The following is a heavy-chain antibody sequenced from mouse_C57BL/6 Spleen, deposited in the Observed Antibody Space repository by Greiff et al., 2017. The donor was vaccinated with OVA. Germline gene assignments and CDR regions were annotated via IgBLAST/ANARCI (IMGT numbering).Heavy chain of an antibody. CDR1: GFNIKDYY. J-gene: IGHJ2*01. D-gene: IGHD4-1*01. Sequence: VQLQQSGAELVKPGASVKLSCTASGFNIKDYYMHWVKQRTEQGLEWIGRIDPEDGETKYALKFQGKATITADTSSNTAYLQLSSLTSEDTAVYYCARPGTDYFDYWGQGTTLTVSS. V-gene: IGHV14-2*01. CDR2: IDPEDGET. CDR3: ARPGTDYFDY.